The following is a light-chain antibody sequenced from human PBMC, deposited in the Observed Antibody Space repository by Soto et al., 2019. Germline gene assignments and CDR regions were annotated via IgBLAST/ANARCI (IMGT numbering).Light chain of an antibody. CDR1: QSVSSN. V-gene: IGKV3-15*01. J-gene: IGKJ4*01. Sequence: DIVMTQSPATLSVSPGERATLSCRASQSVSSNLAWYQQKPGQAPRLLIYGASTRATGIPARFSGSGSGTEFALTISSLQSEDFAVYYCQQYNNWPPLTFGGGTKVEIQ. CDR2: GAS. CDR3: QQYNNWPPLT.